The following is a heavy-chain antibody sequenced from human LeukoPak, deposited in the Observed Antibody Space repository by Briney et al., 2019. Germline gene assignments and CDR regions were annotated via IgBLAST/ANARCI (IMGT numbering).Heavy chain of an antibody. J-gene: IGHJ4*03. CDR1: GFTFSNYA. V-gene: IGHV3-23*01. CDR2: LSGSGGST. D-gene: IGHD6-13*01. CDR3: AKVDSGIVATGSPYFDY. Sequence: GGSLRLSCAASGFTFSNYAMSWVRQAPGKGLEWVSSLSGSGGSTYHADSVKGRFTISRDNSKNTLYLQMNSLRAEDTAVYYCAKVDSGIVATGSPYFDYWGQGTMVTVSS.